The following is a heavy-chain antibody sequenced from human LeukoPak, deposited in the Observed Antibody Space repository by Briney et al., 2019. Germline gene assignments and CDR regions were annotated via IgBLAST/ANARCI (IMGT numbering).Heavy chain of an antibody. D-gene: IGHD6-19*01. CDR1: GGSISSYY. J-gene: IGHJ4*02. CDR2: IYYSGST. CDR3: ARDDAVAGSRGINY. V-gene: IGHV4-59*01. Sequence: PSETLSLTCTVSGGSISSYYWSWIRQPSGKGLEWIGYIYYSGSTNYNPSLKSRVTISVDTSKNQFSLKLSSVTAADTAVYYCARDDAVAGSRGINYWGQGTLVTVSS.